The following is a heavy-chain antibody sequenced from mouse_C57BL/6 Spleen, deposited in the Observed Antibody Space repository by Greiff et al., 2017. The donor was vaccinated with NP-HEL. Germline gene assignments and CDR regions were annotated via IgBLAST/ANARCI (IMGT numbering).Heavy chain of an antibody. V-gene: IGHV1-42*01. D-gene: IGHD2-5*01. CDR2: INPSTGGT. CDR1: GYSFTGYY. Sequence: VQLQQSGPELVKPGASVKISCKASGYSFTGYYMNWVKQSPEKSLEWIGEINPSTGGTTYNQKFKAKATLTVDKSSSTAYMQLKSLTSEDSAVYYCGYYSNFFYAMDYWGQGTSVTVSS. CDR3: GYYSNFFYAMDY. J-gene: IGHJ4*01.